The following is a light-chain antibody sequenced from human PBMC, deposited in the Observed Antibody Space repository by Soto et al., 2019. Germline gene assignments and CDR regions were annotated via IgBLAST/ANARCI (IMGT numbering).Light chain of an antibody. CDR1: QSVSSN. Sequence: IGITKSTATLSVSPGERATLFCRASQSVSSNLAWYQQKPGQAPRLLIYGASTRATGIPARFSGSGSGTEFTLTISSLQSEDFAVYYCQQYNNWPPFTFGQGTRLEIK. J-gene: IGKJ5*01. CDR2: GAS. V-gene: IGKV3-15*01. CDR3: QQYNNWPPFT.